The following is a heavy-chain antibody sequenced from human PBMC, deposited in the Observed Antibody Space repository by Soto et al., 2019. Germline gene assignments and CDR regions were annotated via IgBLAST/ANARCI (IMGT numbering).Heavy chain of an antibody. Sequence: GASVKVSCKASGYTFSRYGMHWVRQAPGQRLEWMGWINAGNGNTKYSQKFQGRVTITRDTSASTAYMELSSLRSEDTAVYYCARDEDCSGGSCYEDGGQYGMDVWGQGTTVTVS. V-gene: IGHV1-3*01. CDR3: ARDEDCSGGSCYEDGGQYGMDV. CDR1: GYTFSRYG. CDR2: INAGNGNT. J-gene: IGHJ6*02. D-gene: IGHD2-15*01.